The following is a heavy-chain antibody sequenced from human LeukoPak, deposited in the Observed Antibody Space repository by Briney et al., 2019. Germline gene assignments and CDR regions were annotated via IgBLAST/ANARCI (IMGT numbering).Heavy chain of an antibody. J-gene: IGHJ5*02. D-gene: IGHD3-22*01. V-gene: IGHV1-8*02. CDR3: ARGAGITMIVVVTHNWFDP. Sequence: ASVKVSCKASGGTFSSYAINWVRQATGQGLEWMGWMNPNSGNTGYAQKFQGRVTMTRNTSISTAYMELSSLRSEDTAVYYYARGAGITMIVVVTHNWFDPWGQGTLVTVSS. CDR2: MNPNSGNT. CDR1: GGTFSSYA.